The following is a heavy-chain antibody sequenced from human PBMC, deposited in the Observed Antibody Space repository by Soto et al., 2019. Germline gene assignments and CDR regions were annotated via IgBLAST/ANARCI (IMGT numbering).Heavy chain of an antibody. CDR2: INPKSGGT. D-gene: IGHD6-13*01. J-gene: IGHJ4*02. V-gene: IGHV1-2*02. CDR1: GYTFTDCY. Sequence: QVQLVQSGAEVKKPGPSVKVSCKASGYTFTDCYVHWVRQAPGQGLEWMGWINPKSGGTNIAQRFKGRVNMARDMFISTGYMEMNRLKSDDTAVYYCVGDGPVSSARYYFDYWGQGTLVTVSS. CDR3: VGDGPVSSARYYFDY.